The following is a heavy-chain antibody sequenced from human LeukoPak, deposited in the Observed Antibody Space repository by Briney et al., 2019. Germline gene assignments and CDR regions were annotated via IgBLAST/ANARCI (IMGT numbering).Heavy chain of an antibody. V-gene: IGHV3-15*01. Sequence: PGGSLRLSCAASGFTFSNAWMSWVRKAPGKGLEWVGRIKSKTDGGTTDYAAPVKGRFTISRDDSKNTLYLQMNSLKTEDTAVYYCTTGSTVTPDAFDIWGQGTMVTVSS. CDR1: GFTFSNAW. CDR2: IKSKTDGGTT. CDR3: TTGSTVTPDAFDI. D-gene: IGHD4-11*01. J-gene: IGHJ3*02.